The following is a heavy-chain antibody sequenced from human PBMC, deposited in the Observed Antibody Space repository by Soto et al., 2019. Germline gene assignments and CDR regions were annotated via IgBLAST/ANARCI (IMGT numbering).Heavy chain of an antibody. Sequence: ASVKVSCKASGYTFTGYYMHWVRQAPGQGLEWMGWINPNSGGTNYAQKFQGWVTMTRDTSISTAYMELSRLRSDDTAVYYCARAYYDFWSGPFDYWGQGTLVTVSS. CDR1: GYTFTGYY. CDR3: ARAYYDFWSGPFDY. CDR2: INPNSGGT. D-gene: IGHD3-3*01. V-gene: IGHV1-2*04. J-gene: IGHJ4*02.